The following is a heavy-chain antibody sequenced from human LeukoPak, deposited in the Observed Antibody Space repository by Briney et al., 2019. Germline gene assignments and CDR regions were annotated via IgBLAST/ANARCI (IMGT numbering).Heavy chain of an antibody. CDR1: GFTFSSYA. CDR3: ERDVLNAFDI. Sequence: PGGSLRLSCAASGFTFSSYAMHWVRQAPGKGLEWVAVISYDGSNKYYADSVKGRFTISRDNSKNTLYLQMNSLRAEDTAVYYCERDVLNAFDIWGQGTMVTVSS. CDR2: ISYDGSNK. V-gene: IGHV3-30*04. J-gene: IGHJ3*02.